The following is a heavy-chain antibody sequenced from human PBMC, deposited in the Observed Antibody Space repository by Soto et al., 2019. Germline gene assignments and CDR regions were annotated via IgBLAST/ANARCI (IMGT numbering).Heavy chain of an antibody. J-gene: IGHJ6*02. V-gene: IGHV1-2*02. CDR2: LNPKSGGT. Sequence: ASVQVSCKASGFTFSDYYMHWVREAPGQGLEWMGWLNPKSGGTTYAQKFQGRLTLSRDTSINTAYMELSRLSIDDTALYYCARERYQVLSDGMDVWGQGTTVTVS. CDR3: ARERYQVLSDGMDV. CDR1: GFTFSDYY. D-gene: IGHD2-2*01.